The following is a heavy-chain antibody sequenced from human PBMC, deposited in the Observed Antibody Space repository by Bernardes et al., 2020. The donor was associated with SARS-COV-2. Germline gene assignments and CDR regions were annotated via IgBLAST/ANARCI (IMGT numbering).Heavy chain of an antibody. CDR2: IWHDGRRA. CDR3: ATEDGEWLES. Sequence: PSKGLEWVAVIWHDGRRAYYVDSVKGRFAISRDNSNNTLYLQMNNLRVEDTALYRCATEDGEWLESWGQGTLVTVSS. D-gene: IGHD4-17*01. V-gene: IGHV3-33*01. J-gene: IGHJ5*01.